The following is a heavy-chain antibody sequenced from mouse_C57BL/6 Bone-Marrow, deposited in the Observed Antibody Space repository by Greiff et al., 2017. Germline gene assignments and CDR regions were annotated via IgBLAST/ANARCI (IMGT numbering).Heavy chain of an antibody. V-gene: IGHV1-59*01. CDR2: IDPSDSYT. D-gene: IGHD3-1*01. CDR3: AISGDSYYFDY. J-gene: IGHJ2*01. Sequence: VQLQQSGAELVRPGTSVKLSCKASGYTFTSYWMHWVKQRPGQGLEWIGVIDPSDSYTNYNQKFKGKATLTVDTSSSTAYMQLSSLTSEDSAVYYCAISGDSYYFDYWGQGTTLTVSS. CDR1: GYTFTSYW.